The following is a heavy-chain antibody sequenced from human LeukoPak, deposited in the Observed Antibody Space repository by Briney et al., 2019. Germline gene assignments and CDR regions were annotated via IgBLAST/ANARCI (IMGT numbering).Heavy chain of an antibody. Sequence: PSETLSLTCAVYGGSFSGYYWSWIRQPPGKGLEWIGEINHSGSTNYNPSLKSRVTISVDTSKNQFSLKLSSVTAADTAVYYCARGRGFDPWGQGTLVTVSS. V-gene: IGHV4-34*01. J-gene: IGHJ5*02. CDR1: GGSFSGYY. CDR3: ARGRGFDP. CDR2: INHSGST.